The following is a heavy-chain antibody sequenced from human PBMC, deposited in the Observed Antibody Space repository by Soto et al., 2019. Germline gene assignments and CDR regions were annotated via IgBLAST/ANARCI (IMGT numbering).Heavy chain of an antibody. CDR3: AVEYSSSSSDY. CDR2: ISAYNGNT. Sequence: ASVKVSCKASGYTFTSYGISWVRQAPGQGLEWMGWISAYNGNTNYAQKLQGRVTMTTDTSTSTAYMELRGLGSDDTAVYYCAVEYSSSSSDYWGQGTLVTVSS. D-gene: IGHD6-6*01. V-gene: IGHV1-18*01. J-gene: IGHJ4*02. CDR1: GYTFTSYG.